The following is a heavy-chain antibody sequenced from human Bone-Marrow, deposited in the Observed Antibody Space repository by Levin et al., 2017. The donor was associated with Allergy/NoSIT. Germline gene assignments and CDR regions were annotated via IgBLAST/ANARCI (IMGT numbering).Heavy chain of an antibody. V-gene: IGHV2-5*02. Sequence: SGPTLVKPTQTLTLTCIFSGFSLSTTGVGVGWIRQPPGKALEWLVFIYWDDDKRYSPALKSRLTISRDTSKSLVILTMTNMDPVDTATYYCTYGTRVNVVGVTFDHWGQGSLVTVSS. J-gene: IGHJ4*02. CDR1: GFSLSTTGVG. CDR2: IYWDDDK. CDR3: TYGTRVNVVGVTFDH. D-gene: IGHD2-15*01.